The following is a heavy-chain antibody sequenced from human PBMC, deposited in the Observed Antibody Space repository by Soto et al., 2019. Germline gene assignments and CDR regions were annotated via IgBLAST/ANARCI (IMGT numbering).Heavy chain of an antibody. Sequence: EVQLLESGGGLVQPGGSLRLSCAASGFSFSSKVMSWVRQAPGKGLEWVSIISGSGSSTYYTDSLKGRFTISRDNSKNMVYLEMNNLRAEDTAVYYCAKENGFQFINLGASGFDYWGQGSLVSVSS. CDR1: GFSFSSKV. CDR2: ISGSGSST. V-gene: IGHV3-23*01. D-gene: IGHD2-21*01. CDR3: AKENGFQFINLGASGFDY. J-gene: IGHJ4*02.